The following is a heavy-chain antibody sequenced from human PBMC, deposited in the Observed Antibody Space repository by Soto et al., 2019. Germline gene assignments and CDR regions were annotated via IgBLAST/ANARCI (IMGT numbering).Heavy chain of an antibody. CDR1: GYTFTSYD. D-gene: IGHD1-7*01. J-gene: IGHJ6*02. Sequence: RASVKVSCKASGYTFTSYDINWVRQATGQGLEWMGWMSPNSGNTGYAQKFQGRVTMTRNTSISTAYMELSSLRSEDTAVYYCARGPDWNYWDYYYGMDVWGQGTTVTVSS. V-gene: IGHV1-8*01. CDR3: ARGPDWNYWDYYYGMDV. CDR2: MSPNSGNT.